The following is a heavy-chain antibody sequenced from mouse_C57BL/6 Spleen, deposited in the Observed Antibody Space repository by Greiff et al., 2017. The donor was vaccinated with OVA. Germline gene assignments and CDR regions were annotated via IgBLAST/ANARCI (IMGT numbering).Heavy chain of an antibody. CDR2: IYPGSGST. J-gene: IGHJ2*01. V-gene: IGHV1-55*01. CDR3: ARGGPTVVADYFDY. D-gene: IGHD1-1*01. CDR1: GYTFTSYW. Sequence: QVQLQQSGAELVKPGASVKMSCKASGYTFTSYWITWVKQRPGQGLEWIGDIYPGSGSTNYNEKFKSKATLTVDTSSSTAYMQLSSLTSEDSAVYYCARGGPTVVADYFDYWGQGTTLTVSS.